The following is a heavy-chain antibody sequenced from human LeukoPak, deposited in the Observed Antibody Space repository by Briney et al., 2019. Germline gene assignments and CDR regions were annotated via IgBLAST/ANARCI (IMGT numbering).Heavy chain of an antibody. CDR2: IFSSGSI. CDR1: GGSITGYY. CDR3: ARLTKFLTTYYPTP. Sequence: SETLSLTCTVSGGSITGYYWSWIRQPPGKGLEWVCYIFSSGSINYNPSLKSRVTISLDTSKSQFSLKLISVTDSDTAVYYCARLTKFLTTYYPTPWGQGTLVTVSS. J-gene: IGHJ5*02. D-gene: IGHD2/OR15-2a*01. V-gene: IGHV4-59*08.